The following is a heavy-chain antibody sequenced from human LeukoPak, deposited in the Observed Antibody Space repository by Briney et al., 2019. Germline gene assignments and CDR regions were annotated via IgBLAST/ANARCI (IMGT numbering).Heavy chain of an antibody. CDR2: IYWNDDE. CDR3: AHLHSPYYSYEYGMDV. J-gene: IGHJ6*02. V-gene: IGHV2-5*01. D-gene: IGHD2-21*01. Sequence: SGPTLVNPTQTLTLTCTFSGFSLNTRGLGVGWVRQPPGKALEWLAVIYWNDDERYSPSLKTRLTVSKDTSKNQVPLTMTNMDPVDTGTYYCAHLHSPYYSYEYGMDVWGPGTTVTVSS. CDR1: GFSLNTRGLG.